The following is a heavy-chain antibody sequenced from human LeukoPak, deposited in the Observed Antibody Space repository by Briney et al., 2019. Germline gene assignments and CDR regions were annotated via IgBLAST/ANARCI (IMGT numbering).Heavy chain of an antibody. D-gene: IGHD5-18*01. J-gene: IGHJ4*02. CDR3: AKDLYSYGWNFDY. Sequence: GGSLRLSCAASGFTFSSYGMHWVRQAPGKGLEWVAVISYDGSNKYYADSVKGRFTISRDNSKNTLYLQMNSLRAEDTAVYYCAKDLYSYGWNFDYWGQGTLVTVSS. CDR1: GFTFSSYG. V-gene: IGHV3-30*18. CDR2: ISYDGSNK.